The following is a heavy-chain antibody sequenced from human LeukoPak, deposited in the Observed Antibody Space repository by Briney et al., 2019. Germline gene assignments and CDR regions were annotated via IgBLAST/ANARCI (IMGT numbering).Heavy chain of an antibody. J-gene: IGHJ5*02. V-gene: IGHV3-23*01. Sequence: PGGSLRLSCAASGFTFSSYAMSWVRQAPGEGLEWVSAISGSGGSTYYADSVKGRFTISRDNSKNTLYLQMNSLRAEDTAVYYCAKSRYCSSTSCYRGWFDPWGQGTLVTVSS. CDR2: ISGSGGST. D-gene: IGHD2-2*01. CDR1: GFTFSSYA. CDR3: AKSRYCSSTSCYRGWFDP.